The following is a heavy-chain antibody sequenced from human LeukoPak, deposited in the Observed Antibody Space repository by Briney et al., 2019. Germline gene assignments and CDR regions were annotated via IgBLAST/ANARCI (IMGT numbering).Heavy chain of an antibody. V-gene: IGHV4-59*01. Sequence: SETLSLTCTVSGGSISSYYWSWIRQPPGKGLEWIGYIYYSGSTNYSPSLKSRVTISVDTSKNQFSLKLSSVTAADTAVYYCARAAKALGYCSGGSCYSYYYGMDVWGQGTTVTVSS. CDR1: GGSISSYY. CDR3: ARAAKALGYCSGGSCYSYYYGMDV. CDR2: IYYSGST. J-gene: IGHJ6*02. D-gene: IGHD2-15*01.